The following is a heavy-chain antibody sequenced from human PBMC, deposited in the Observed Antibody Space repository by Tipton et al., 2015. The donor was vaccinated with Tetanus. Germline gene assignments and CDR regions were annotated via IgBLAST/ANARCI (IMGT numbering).Heavy chain of an antibody. V-gene: IGHV3-7*01. D-gene: IGHD3-16*01. CDR1: GFTFSNYC. CDR3: ARAISSRWGKHDAFDI. CDR2: IKQDGSAL. J-gene: IGHJ3*02. Sequence: LRLSCVASGFTFSNYCMTWVRQAPGKGLEWVANIKQDGSALYYVDSVKGRFTFSRDNAENSLYLQVNSLRVEDTAVYYCARAISSRWGKHDAFDIWGQGTTVAVSS.